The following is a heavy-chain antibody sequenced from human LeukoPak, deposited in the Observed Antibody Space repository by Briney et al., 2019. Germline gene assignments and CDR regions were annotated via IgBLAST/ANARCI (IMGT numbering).Heavy chain of an antibody. CDR1: GFTFSSYG. D-gene: IGHD4-17*01. Sequence: GGSLRLSCAASGFTFSSYGMHWVRQAPGKGLEWVAFIRYDGSNKYYADSVKGRFTISRDNSKNTLYLQMNSLRAEDTAVYYCAKSALDYGDYVCLMDCAFDIWGQGTMVTVSS. V-gene: IGHV3-30*02. CDR2: IRYDGSNK. CDR3: AKSALDYGDYVCLMDCAFDI. J-gene: IGHJ3*02.